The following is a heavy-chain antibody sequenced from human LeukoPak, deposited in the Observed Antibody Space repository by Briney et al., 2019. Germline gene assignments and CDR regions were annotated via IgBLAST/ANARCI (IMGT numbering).Heavy chain of an antibody. CDR3: ARGGGAFCGSDCHRNFDF. V-gene: IGHV3-53*01. D-gene: IGHD2-21*02. Sequence: GGSLRLSCAASGFTVSSNYMSWVRQAPGKGLEWVSVIYSGGSTYYADSVKGRFTISRDNSKNTLYLQMNSLGAEDSAVYYCARGGGAFCGSDCHRNFDFWGQGTLVTVSS. J-gene: IGHJ4*02. CDR2: IYSGGST. CDR1: GFTVSSNY.